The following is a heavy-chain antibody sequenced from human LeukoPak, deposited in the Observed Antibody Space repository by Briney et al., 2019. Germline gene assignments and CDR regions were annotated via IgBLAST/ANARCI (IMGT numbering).Heavy chain of an antibody. CDR1: GGSISSSYY. Sequence: SETLSLTCTVSGGSISSSYYWSWIQQPPGKGLEWIGFIYYTGNTNYNPSLKSRVTISVDTSKNQFSLKLSSVTAADTAMYYCARDQYYDAFDIWGQGTMVIVSS. J-gene: IGHJ3*02. CDR3: ARDQYYDAFDI. CDR2: IYYTGNT. V-gene: IGHV4-59*01. D-gene: IGHD1-26*01.